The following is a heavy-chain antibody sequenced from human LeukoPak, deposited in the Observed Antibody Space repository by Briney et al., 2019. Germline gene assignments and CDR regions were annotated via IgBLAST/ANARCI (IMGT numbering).Heavy chain of an antibody. CDR2: IWYDGSNK. D-gene: IGHD4-23*01. CDR1: GFTFSSYG. CDR3: ARSDYGGNYFDY. V-gene: IGHV3-33*01. Sequence: GGSLRLSCAASGFTFSSYGMHWVRQAPGKGLEWVAVIWYDGSNKYYADSVKGRFTISRDNSKNTLYLQMNSLRAEDTAVYYCARSDYGGNYFDYWGQGTLVTVSS. J-gene: IGHJ4*02.